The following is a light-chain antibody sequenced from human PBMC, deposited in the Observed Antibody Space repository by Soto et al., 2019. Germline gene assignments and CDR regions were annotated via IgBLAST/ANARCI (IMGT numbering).Light chain of an antibody. J-gene: IGKJ2*01. V-gene: IGKV1-33*01. CDR3: QQYDDLPYT. CDR2: DAC. Sequence: DIQMTQSPSSLSASVGDRVTIACQANQDINNYLSWFQQKPGKAPKLLIFDACQLEAGVPSRFSGGGYGTAFTFTIGRLQPEDLPTYFCQQYDDLPYTFGQGTKLEIK. CDR1: QDINNY.